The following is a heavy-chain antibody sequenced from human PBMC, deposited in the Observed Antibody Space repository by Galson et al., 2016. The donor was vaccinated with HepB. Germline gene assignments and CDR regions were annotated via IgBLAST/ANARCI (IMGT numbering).Heavy chain of an antibody. D-gene: IGHD3-22*01. CDR2: INPNAGNT. J-gene: IGHJ4*02. CDR3: AKDDGSGYYPGIDY. CDR1: GYTFTSHY. Sequence: SVKVSCKASGYTFTSHYIHWVRQAPGQGLEWMGLINPNAGNTTYAQTFQGRVTITRDTSKNTVYMELSSLRSHDTAAYYCAKDDGSGYYPGIDYWGQGTLVTVSS. V-gene: IGHV1-46*01.